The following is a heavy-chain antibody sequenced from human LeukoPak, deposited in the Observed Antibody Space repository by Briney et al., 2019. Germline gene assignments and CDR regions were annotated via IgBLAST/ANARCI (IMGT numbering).Heavy chain of an antibody. J-gene: IGHJ4*02. V-gene: IGHV1-69*13. CDR3: ARVAVRGITNYYFDY. CDR1: GYTFTSYY. D-gene: IGHD3-10*01. CDR2: IIPIFGTA. Sequence: EASVKVSCKASGYTFTSYYMHWVRQAPGQGLEWMGGIIPIFGTANYAQNFQGRVTIAADESTSTAYMELSSLRSEDTAVYYCARVAVRGITNYYFDYWGQGTLVTVSS.